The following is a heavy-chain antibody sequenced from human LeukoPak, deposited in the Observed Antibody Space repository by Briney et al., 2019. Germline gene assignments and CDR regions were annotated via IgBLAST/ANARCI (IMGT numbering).Heavy chain of an antibody. CDR1: GFTFSSYS. CDR3: ARDSVTHDAFDI. CDR2: ISSSSYI. D-gene: IGHD5-18*01. V-gene: IGHV3-21*01. J-gene: IGHJ3*02. Sequence: PGGSLRLSCAASGFTFSSYSMNWVRQAPGKGLEWVSSISSSSYIYYADSVKGRFTISRDNAKNSLYLQMNSLRAEDTAVYYCARDSVTHDAFDIWGQGTMVTVSS.